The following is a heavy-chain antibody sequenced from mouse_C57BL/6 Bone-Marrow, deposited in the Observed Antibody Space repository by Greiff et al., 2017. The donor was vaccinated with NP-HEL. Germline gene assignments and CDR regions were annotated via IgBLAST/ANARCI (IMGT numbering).Heavy chain of an antibody. CDR3: ARYGSSPDWYFDV. Sequence: EVQLVESEVGLVQPGSSMKLSCTASGFTFSDYYMAWVRQVPEKGLEWVANINYDGSSTYYLDSLKSRFIISRDNAKNILYLQMSSLKSEDTATYYCARYGSSPDWYFDVWGTGTTVTVSS. J-gene: IGHJ1*03. D-gene: IGHD1-1*01. CDR2: INYDGSST. V-gene: IGHV5-16*01. CDR1: GFTFSDYY.